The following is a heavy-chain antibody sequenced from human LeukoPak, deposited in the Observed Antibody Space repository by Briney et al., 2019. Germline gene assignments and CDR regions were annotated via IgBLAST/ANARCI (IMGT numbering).Heavy chain of an antibody. J-gene: IGHJ5*02. CDR2: IIPIFGTA. D-gene: IGHD3-3*01. Sequence: SVKVSCKASGGTFSSHAISWVRQAPGQGLEWMGGIIPIFGTANYAQKFQGRVTITADESTSTAYMELSSLRSEDTAVYYCARDNYDFWSGRKLNWFDPWGQGTLVTVSS. CDR1: GGTFSSHA. V-gene: IGHV1-69*01. CDR3: ARDNYDFWSGRKLNWFDP.